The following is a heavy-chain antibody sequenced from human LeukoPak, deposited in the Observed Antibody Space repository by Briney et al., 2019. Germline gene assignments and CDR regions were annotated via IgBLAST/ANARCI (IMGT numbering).Heavy chain of an antibody. Sequence: ASVKLSCKASGYTFTSYAMNWVRQAPGQGLEWMGWINTNTGNPTYAQRFTGRFVFSLDTSVSTAYLQISSLKAEDTAVYYCARDLLGSSRFPFDYWGQGTLVTVSS. CDR1: GYTFTSYA. J-gene: IGHJ4*02. CDR2: INTNTGNP. D-gene: IGHD6-13*01. V-gene: IGHV7-4-1*02. CDR3: ARDLLGSSRFPFDY.